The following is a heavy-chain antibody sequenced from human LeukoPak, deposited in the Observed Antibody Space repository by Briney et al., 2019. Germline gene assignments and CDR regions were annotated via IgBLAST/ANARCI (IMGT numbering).Heavy chain of an antibody. CDR2: INPNSGGT. J-gene: IGHJ4*02. CDR3: ARGGPHDYGDYEGGFDY. D-gene: IGHD4-17*01. V-gene: IGHV1-2*02. CDR1: GYTFTSYG. Sequence: ASAKVSCKASGYTFTSYGISWVRQAPGQGLEWMGWINPNSGGTNYAQKFQGRVTMTRDTSISTAYMELSRLRSDDTAVYYCARGGPHDYGDYEGGFDYWGQGTLVTVSS.